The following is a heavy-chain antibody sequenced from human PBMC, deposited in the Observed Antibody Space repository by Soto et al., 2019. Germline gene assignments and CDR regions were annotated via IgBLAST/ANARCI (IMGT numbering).Heavy chain of an antibody. CDR1: VYSFTNYW. Sequence: PGEAQKISWKGSVYSFTNYWIGWVRQMPGKGVGLMGRIDPSDSYNNYSPSFQGHVTISGDKSMSTAYLQWSSLKASDTAMYYCARLPPIGGYDSYYYYVFDFWGQGTMVTVSS. D-gene: IGHD5-12*01. CDR2: IDPSDSYN. J-gene: IGHJ6*02. V-gene: IGHV5-10-1*01. CDR3: ARLPPIGGYDSYYYYVFDF.